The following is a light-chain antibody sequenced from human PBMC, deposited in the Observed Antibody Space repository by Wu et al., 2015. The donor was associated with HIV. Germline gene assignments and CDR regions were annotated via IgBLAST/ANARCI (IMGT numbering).Light chain of an antibody. CDR1: QSVSNY. Sequence: EIVLTQSPAILSLSRGERATLSCRASQSVSNYLAWYQQKPGQPPRLLIYDASDRATGISARFSGSGSGTDFTLTISSLEPEDFAVYYCQHRFNWPLIFGQGTRLEIK. J-gene: IGKJ5*01. CDR2: DAS. V-gene: IGKV3-11*01. CDR3: QHRFNWPLI.